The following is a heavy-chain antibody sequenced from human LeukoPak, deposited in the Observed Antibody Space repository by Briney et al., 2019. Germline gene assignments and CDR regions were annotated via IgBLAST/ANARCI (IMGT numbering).Heavy chain of an antibody. CDR3: TYMTTVFTVDF. D-gene: IGHD4-17*01. Sequence: GGSLRLSCAVSGLPFSDAWMSWVRQAPGKGLEWVGRIKGRTDRETTDFAAPVKGRFTISRDVSQNTLHLQMNSLRTEDTAVYYCTYMTTVFTVDFWGQGTLVTVSS. CDR1: GLPFSDAW. J-gene: IGHJ4*02. CDR2: IKGRTDRETT. V-gene: IGHV3-15*01.